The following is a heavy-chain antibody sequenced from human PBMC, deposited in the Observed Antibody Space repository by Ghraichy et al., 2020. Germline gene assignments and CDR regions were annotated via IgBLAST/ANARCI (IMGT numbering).Heavy chain of an antibody. CDR2: IYNSGSS. V-gene: IGHV4-30-4*01. D-gene: IGHD5-18*01. J-gene: IGHJ4*02. CDR1: GGSISSGDYY. CDR3: ARGPGYSYGYLGD. Sequence: SQTLSLTCTVSGGSISSGDYYWSWIRQPPGKGLEWIGYIYNSGSSYYNPSLKSRVTMSLDTSKNQFSLKLSSVTATDTAVHYCARGPGYSYGYLGDWGQGTLVTVAS.